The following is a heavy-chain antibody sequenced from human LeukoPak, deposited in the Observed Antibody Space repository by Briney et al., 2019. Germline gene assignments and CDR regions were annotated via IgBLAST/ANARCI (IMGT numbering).Heavy chain of an antibody. CDR3: ARVSRRQEIGR. CDR2: MNPSSGNT. V-gene: IGHV1-8*01. J-gene: IGHJ4*02. Sequence: ASVKVSCKASGYIFTSYDINWVRQATGQGLEWMGWMNPSSGNTGYAQKFQGRVTMTRNTSISTAHMELSSLRSEDTAVYYCARVSRRQEIGRWGQGTLVTVSS. D-gene: IGHD3-3*02. CDR1: GYIFTSYD.